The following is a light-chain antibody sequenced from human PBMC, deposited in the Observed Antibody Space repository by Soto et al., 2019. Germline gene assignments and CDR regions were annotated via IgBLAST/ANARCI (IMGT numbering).Light chain of an antibody. Sequence: IQLTQSPSSLSASVGDKVTITCRASRDISSYLAWYQQKPGRAPKLLIFAASTLQSGVPSRFSGSGSGTDFTLTISSLQPEDFATYYCQQYNSYSTFGQGAKVDIK. J-gene: IGKJ1*01. V-gene: IGKV1-9*01. CDR2: AAS. CDR1: RDISSY. CDR3: QQYNSYST.